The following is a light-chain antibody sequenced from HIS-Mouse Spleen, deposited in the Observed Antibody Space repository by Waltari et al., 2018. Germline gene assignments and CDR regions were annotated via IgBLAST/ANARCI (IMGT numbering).Light chain of an antibody. CDR2: GAS. CDR1: QSVSSN. Sequence: GERATLSCRASQSVSSNLAWYQQKPGQAPRLLIYGASTRATGIPARFSGSGSGTEFTLTISSLQSEDFAVYYCQQYNNWRGTFGGGTKVEIK. J-gene: IGKJ4*01. V-gene: IGKV3-15*01. CDR3: QQYNNWRGT.